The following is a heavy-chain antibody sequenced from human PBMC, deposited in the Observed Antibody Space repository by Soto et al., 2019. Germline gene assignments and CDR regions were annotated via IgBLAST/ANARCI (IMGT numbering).Heavy chain of an antibody. CDR1: GFTINTYT. CDR2: IFSGMGNT. CDR3: ARDRQPDGIWTFAY. Sequence: LRLSCSASGFTINTYTMGWVRLAPGKGLEWVSTIFSGMGNTKYADSVTGRFTISRDNSKNIMYLQMNSLGVDDTAVYYCARDRQPDGIWTFAYWGRGTLVTVSS. D-gene: IGHD2-15*01. V-gene: IGHV3-23*01. J-gene: IGHJ4*02.